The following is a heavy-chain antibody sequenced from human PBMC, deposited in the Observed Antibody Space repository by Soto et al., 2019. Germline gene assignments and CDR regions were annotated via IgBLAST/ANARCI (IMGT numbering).Heavy chain of an antibody. Sequence: QVQLVQSGAEVKKPGSSVKVSCKASGGTFSSYAISWVRQAPGQGIEWMGGIIPIFGTANYAQKFQGRVTITADESTSTAYMELSSLRSEDTAVYYCARVSGDFPLYYFDYWGQGTLVTVSS. D-gene: IGHD2-21*02. J-gene: IGHJ4*02. CDR1: GGTFSSYA. V-gene: IGHV1-69*01. CDR2: IIPIFGTA. CDR3: ARVSGDFPLYYFDY.